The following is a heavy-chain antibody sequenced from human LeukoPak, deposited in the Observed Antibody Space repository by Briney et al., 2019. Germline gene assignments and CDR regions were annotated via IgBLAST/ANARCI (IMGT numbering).Heavy chain of an antibody. Sequence: GGSLRLSCAASGFTFSTYWMTWVRKAPGKGLEWVATINQHASEKYYVDSVKGRFTISRDNAKDSLNLQMDSLRAEDTAVYFCARDGGHYGDLDYWGQGTLVTVSS. CDR3: ARDGGHYGDLDY. CDR2: INQHASEK. V-gene: IGHV3-7*01. D-gene: IGHD4-17*01. CDR1: GFTFSTYW. J-gene: IGHJ4*02.